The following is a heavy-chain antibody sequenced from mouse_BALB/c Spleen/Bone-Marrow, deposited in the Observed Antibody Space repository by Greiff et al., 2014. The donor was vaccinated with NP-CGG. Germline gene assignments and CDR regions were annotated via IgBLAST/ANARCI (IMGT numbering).Heavy chain of an antibody. CDR2: TWADGST. J-gene: IGHJ4*01. CDR1: GFSLTNYG. CDR3: ARITTATGAMDY. D-gene: IGHD1-2*01. Sequence: QVQLQQSGPGLVAPSQSLSITCTVSGFSLTNYGVHWVRQPPGKGLEWLGVTWADGSTNYNSALMSRLSISKDNSKSQVFFKMNSLQTDDTAMYYCARITTATGAMDYWGQGTSVTVSS. V-gene: IGHV2-9*02.